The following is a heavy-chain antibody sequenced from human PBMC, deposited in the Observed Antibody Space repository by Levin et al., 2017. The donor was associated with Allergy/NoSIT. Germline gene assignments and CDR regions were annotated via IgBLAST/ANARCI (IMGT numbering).Heavy chain of an antibody. V-gene: IGHV3-21*01. Sequence: VASVKVSCAASGFTFNSWTMNWVRQAPGRGLEWVSSISSSSSDIFYADSVKGRFTISRDNAKNSLYLQMDSLRAEDTAVYYCARSFDYWGQGTLVTVSS. CDR3: ARSFDY. CDR1: GFTFNSWT. CDR2: ISSSSSDI. J-gene: IGHJ4*02.